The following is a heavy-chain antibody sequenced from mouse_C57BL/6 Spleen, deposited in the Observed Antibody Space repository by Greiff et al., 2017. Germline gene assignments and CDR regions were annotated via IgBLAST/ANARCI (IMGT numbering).Heavy chain of an antibody. CDR1: GYTFTDYN. CDR3: ARDYYDGSRYFDV. Sequence: EVKLMESGPELVKPGASVKIPCKASGYTFTDYNMDWVKQSHGKSLEWIGDINPNNGGTIYNQKFKGKATLTVDKSSSTAYMELRSLTSEDTAVYYCARDYYDGSRYFDVWGTGTTVTVSS. CDR2: INPNNGGT. V-gene: IGHV1-18*01. J-gene: IGHJ1*03. D-gene: IGHD1-1*01.